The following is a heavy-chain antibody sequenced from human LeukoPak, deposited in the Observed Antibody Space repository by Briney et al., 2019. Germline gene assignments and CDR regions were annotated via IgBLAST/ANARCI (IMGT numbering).Heavy chain of an antibody. D-gene: IGHD5-24*01. V-gene: IGHV4-34*01. Sequence: SETLSLTCAVYGVSFSGYYWSWIRQPPGKGLEWIGEINHSGSTNYNPSLKSRVTISVDTSKNQFSLKLSSVTAADTAVYYCARDGSSMYYFDYWGQGTLVTVSS. CDR3: ARDGSSMYYFDY. J-gene: IGHJ4*02. CDR2: INHSGST. CDR1: GVSFSGYY.